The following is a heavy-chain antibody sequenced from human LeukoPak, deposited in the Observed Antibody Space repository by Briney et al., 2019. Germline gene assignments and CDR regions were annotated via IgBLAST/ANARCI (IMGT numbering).Heavy chain of an antibody. CDR1: GYTFTSYD. CDR2: ISAYNGNT. D-gene: IGHD3-9*01. J-gene: IGHJ4*02. V-gene: IGHV1-18*01. CDR3: ARDGIRIDYDILTADY. Sequence: ASVKVSCKASGYTFTSYDISWVRQAPGQGLEWMGWISAYNGNTNYAQKLQGRVTMTTDTSTSTAYMELRSLRSDDTAVYYCARDGIRIDYDILTADYWGQGTLVTVSS.